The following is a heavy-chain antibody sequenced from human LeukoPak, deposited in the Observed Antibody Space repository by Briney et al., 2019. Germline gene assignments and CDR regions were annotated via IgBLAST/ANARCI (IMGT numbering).Heavy chain of an antibody. V-gene: IGHV4-39*07. CDR2: IYYSGST. Sequence: PSETLSPTCTVSGGSISSSSYYWGWIRQPPGKGLEWIGSIYYSGSTYYNPSLKSRVTISVDTSKNQFSLKLSSVTAADTAVYYCARGGSSSSSDYWGQGTLVTVSS. CDR3: ARGGSSSSSDY. CDR1: GGSISSSSYY. J-gene: IGHJ4*02. D-gene: IGHD6-6*01.